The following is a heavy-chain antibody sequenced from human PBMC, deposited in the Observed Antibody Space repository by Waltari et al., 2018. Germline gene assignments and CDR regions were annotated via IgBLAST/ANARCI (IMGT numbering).Heavy chain of an antibody. CDR1: GYTFTGYY. J-gene: IGHJ6*03. CDR2: INPNSGGT. Sequence: QVQLVQSGAEVKKPGASVKVSCKASGYTFTGYYMHWVRQAPGQGLEWMGWINPNSGGTNYAQKLQGRVTMTRDTSISTAYMELSRLRSDDTAVYYCARDQRGYYYYYMDVWGKGTTVTISS. CDR3: ARDQRGYYYYYMDV. V-gene: IGHV1-2*02.